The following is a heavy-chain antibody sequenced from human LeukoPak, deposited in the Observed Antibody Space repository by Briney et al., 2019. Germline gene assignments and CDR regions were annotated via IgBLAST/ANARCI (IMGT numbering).Heavy chain of an antibody. D-gene: IGHD4-17*01. J-gene: IGHJ4*03. CDR1: GVTFYDYA. V-gene: IGHV3-43*02. CDR3: AKSVDFDYGDYYFDY. CDR2: ISVDGVST. Sequence: GGSLRLSCAASGVTFYDYAMHWVRQAPGKGVEWVSLISVDGVSTYYADSVRGRFTISRDNSKNSLYLQINSLRTEDTAFYYCAKSVDFDYGDYYFDYWGQGTTVTVSS.